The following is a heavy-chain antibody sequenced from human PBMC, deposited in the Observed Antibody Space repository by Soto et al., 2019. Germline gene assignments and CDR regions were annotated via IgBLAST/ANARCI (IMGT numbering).Heavy chain of an antibody. CDR1: GFTFSNSA. CDR2: IWYDGSNK. CDR3: ARDGTEGSMVRGVISHYYYGMDV. V-gene: IGHV3-33*08. J-gene: IGHJ6*02. D-gene: IGHD3-10*01. Sequence: GGSLRLSCVASGFTFSNSAMQWVRQAPGKGLEWVAVIWYDGSNKYYADSVKGRFTISRDNSKNTLYLQMNSLRAEDTAVYYCARDGTEGSMVRGVISHYYYGMDVWGRGTTVTVSS.